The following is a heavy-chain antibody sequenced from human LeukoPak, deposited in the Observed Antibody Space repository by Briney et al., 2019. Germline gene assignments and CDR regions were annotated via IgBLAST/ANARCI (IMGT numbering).Heavy chain of an antibody. CDR3: ARGGADIVVVPAFRMDV. D-gene: IGHD2-2*01. V-gene: IGHV1-46*01. J-gene: IGHJ6*02. Sequence: ASVKISCKASGYTFTSYYMHWVRQAPGQGLEWMGIINPSGGSTSYAQKFQGRVTMTRDTSTSTVYMELGSLRSEDTAVYYCARGGADIVVVPAFRMDVWGQGTTVTVSS. CDR2: INPSGGST. CDR1: GYTFTSYY.